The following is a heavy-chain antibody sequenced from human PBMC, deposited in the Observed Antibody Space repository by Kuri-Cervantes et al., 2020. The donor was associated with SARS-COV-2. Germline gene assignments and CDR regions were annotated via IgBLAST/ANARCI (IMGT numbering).Heavy chain of an antibody. CDR3: ARDLRLGKSLDY. D-gene: IGHD7-27*01. V-gene: IGHV3-30*03. Sequence: GGSLRLSCAVSGFTFTSHAMHWVRQAPGKGLEWVALISYDGSNKFYADSVKGRFTISRDNAKNSLYLQVSSLRAEDTAVYYCARDLRLGKSLDYWGQGTLVTVSS. J-gene: IGHJ4*02. CDR2: ISYDGSNK. CDR1: GFTFTSHA.